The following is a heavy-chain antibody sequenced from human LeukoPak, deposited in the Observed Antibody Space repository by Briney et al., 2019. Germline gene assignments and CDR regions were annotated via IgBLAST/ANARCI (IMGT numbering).Heavy chain of an antibody. CDR2: IKTDGSST. J-gene: IGHJ4*02. CDR3: LRVGGGCSYGDFDS. CDR1: GFTFSSYY. V-gene: IGHV3-74*01. Sequence: GGSLRLSCEAWGFTFSSYYMHGARQAPGKGLVWVSRIKTDGSSTNYADSVRGRFTIFRDNAKKTLYLQMNGLRVEDTAVYYCLRVGGGCSYGDFDSWGQGTLVTVSS. D-gene: IGHD2-15*01.